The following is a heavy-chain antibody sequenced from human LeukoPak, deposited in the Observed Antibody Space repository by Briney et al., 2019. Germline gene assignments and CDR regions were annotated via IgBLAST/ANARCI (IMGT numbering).Heavy chain of an antibody. CDR3: VKGVVVAASVWEYFQH. J-gene: IGHJ1*01. CDR1: GFTFSSYA. CDR2: INNNGDST. Sequence: PGGSLRLSCSASGFTFSSYAMHWVRQAPGKGLEYVSGINNNGDSTYYGDSVKGRFSISRDNSKNTLYLQMSSLRAEDTAVYYCVKGVVVAASVWEYFQHWGQGTLVIVSS. D-gene: IGHD2-15*01. V-gene: IGHV3-64D*09.